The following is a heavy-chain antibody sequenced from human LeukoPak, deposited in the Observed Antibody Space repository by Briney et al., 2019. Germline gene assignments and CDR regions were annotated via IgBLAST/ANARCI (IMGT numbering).Heavy chain of an antibody. Sequence: SETLSLTCTVPGGSINSYYWNWVRQPPGRGLEWIGFVSDSGSTSYNPSLKSRVTISVDTSKNQSSLKLSPVTAADPAVYYCARRDAFDFWGQGTMVTVSS. J-gene: IGHJ3*01. CDR1: GGSINSYY. CDR3: ARRDAFDF. CDR2: VSDSGST. V-gene: IGHV4-59*01.